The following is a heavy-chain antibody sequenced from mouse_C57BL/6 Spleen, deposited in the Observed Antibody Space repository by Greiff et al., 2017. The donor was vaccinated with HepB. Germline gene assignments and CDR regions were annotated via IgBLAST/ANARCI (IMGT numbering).Heavy chain of an antibody. CDR3: ARKDYGSSSSYWYFDV. CDR2: INPNNGGT. CDR1: GYTFTDYN. Sequence: EVKLQESGPELVKPGASVKIPCKASGYTFTDYNMDWVKQSHGKSLEWIGDINPNNGGTIYNQKFKGKATLTVDKSSSTAYMELRSLTSEDTAVYYCARKDYGSSSSYWYFDVWGTGTTVTVSS. D-gene: IGHD1-1*01. V-gene: IGHV1-18*01. J-gene: IGHJ1*03.